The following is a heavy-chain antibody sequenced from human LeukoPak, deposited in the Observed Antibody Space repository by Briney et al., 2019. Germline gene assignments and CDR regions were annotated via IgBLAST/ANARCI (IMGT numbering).Heavy chain of an antibody. V-gene: IGHV1-69*05. CDR1: GGIFSSYA. D-gene: IGHD3-3*01. J-gene: IGHJ4*02. CDR2: IIPIFGTA. CDR3: ARTRFPYYDFWSGYYTPFDY. Sequence: GASVKVSCKTSGGIFSSYAISWVRQAPGQGLEWMGGIIPIFGTANYAQKFQGRVTITTDESTSTAYMELSSLRSEDTAVYYCARTRFPYYDFWSGYYTPFDYWGQGTLVTVSS.